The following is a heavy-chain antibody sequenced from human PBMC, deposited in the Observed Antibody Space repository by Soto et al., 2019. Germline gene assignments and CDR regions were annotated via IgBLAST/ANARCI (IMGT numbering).Heavy chain of an antibody. J-gene: IGHJ5*02. V-gene: IGHV1-69*06. CDR1: GGTFSSYA. CDR2: IIPIFGTA. Sequence: SVKVSCKASGGTFSSYAISWVRQAPGQGLEWMGGIIPIFGTANYAQEFQGRVTITADKSTSTAYMELSSLRSEDTAVYYCARDSYYDFWSGLNWFDPWGQGTLVTVSS. D-gene: IGHD3-3*01. CDR3: ARDSYYDFWSGLNWFDP.